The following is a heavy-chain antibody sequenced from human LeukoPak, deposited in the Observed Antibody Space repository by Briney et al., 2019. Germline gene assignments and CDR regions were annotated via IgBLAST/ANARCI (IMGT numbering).Heavy chain of an antibody. J-gene: IGHJ5*02. Sequence: GGSLRLSCAASGFTFDDHGMNWVRQAPGKGLEWVSGITWNGGSTGYADSVKGRFTISRDNAKNSLYLQMNSLRTEDTALYYCAKALYNWNYPNWFDPWGQGTLVTVSS. CDR3: AKALYNWNYPNWFDP. CDR1: GFTFDDHG. V-gene: IGHV3-20*04. CDR2: ITWNGGST. D-gene: IGHD1-7*01.